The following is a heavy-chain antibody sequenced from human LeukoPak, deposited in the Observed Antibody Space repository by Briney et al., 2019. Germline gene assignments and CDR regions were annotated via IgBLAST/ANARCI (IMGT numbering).Heavy chain of an antibody. V-gene: IGHV1-69*04. CDR1: GGTFSSYA. D-gene: IGHD6-13*01. CDR3: ARPYSSSWYNFDY. Sequence: GASVKVSCKASGGTFSSYAISWVRQAPGQGLEWMGRIIPILGIANYAQKFQGRVTITADKSTSTAYMELSSLRSEDTAVYYCARPYSSSWYNFDYWGQGTLVTVSS. CDR2: IIPILGIA. J-gene: IGHJ4*02.